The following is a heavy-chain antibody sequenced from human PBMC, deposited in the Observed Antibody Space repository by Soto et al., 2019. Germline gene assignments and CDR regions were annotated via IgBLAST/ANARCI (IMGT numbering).Heavy chain of an antibody. CDR1: GYTFTGYY. CDR3: AVIVVPSGGYFDY. Sequence: ASVKVSCKASGYTFTGYYMHWVRQAPGQGLEWMGWINPNSGGTNYAQKFQGWVTMTRDTSISTAYMELSRLRSDDTAVCYCAVIVVPSGGYFDYWGQGTLVTVSS. J-gene: IGHJ4*02. CDR2: INPNSGGT. D-gene: IGHD3-22*01. V-gene: IGHV1-2*04.